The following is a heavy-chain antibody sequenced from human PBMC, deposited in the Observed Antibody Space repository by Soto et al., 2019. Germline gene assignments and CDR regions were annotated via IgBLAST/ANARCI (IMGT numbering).Heavy chain of an antibody. CDR2: ISGSGGST. J-gene: IGHJ4*02. CDR3: AKADYYDSSGYSLALRQFDY. V-gene: IGHV3-23*01. Sequence: GGSLRLSCAASGFTFSSYAMSWVRQAPGKGLEWVSAISGSGGSTYYADSVKGRFTISRDNSKNTLYLQMNSLRAEDTAVSYCAKADYYDSSGYSLALRQFDYWGQGTLVTVSS. CDR1: GFTFSSYA. D-gene: IGHD3-22*01.